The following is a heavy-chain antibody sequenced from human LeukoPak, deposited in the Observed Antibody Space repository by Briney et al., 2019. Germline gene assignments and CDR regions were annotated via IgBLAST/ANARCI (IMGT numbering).Heavy chain of an antibody. D-gene: IGHD3-22*01. J-gene: IGHJ3*02. Sequence: QPSETLSLTCTVSGGSISSGGYYWRWIRQHPGKGLEWIGYIYYSGSTYYNPSLKSRVTISVDTSKNQFSLKLSSVTAADTAVYYCARDTGDSSGYYLIDFDIWGQGTMVTVSS. V-gene: IGHV4-31*03. CDR1: GGSISSGGYY. CDR3: ARDTGDSSGYYLIDFDI. CDR2: IYYSGST.